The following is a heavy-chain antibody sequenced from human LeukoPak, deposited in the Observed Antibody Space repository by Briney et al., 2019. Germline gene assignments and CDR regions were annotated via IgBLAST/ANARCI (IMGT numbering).Heavy chain of an antibody. CDR3: ARPGSITDYGFDY. D-gene: IGHD4-17*01. CDR2: IYPGDSDT. Sequence: GESLQISCKGSGYRFTSYWIGWGRPVPGKGLEWMGIIYPGDSDTRYSPSFQGQVTISADKSISTAYLQWSSLKASDTAMYYCARPGSITDYGFDYWGQGTLVTVSS. V-gene: IGHV5-51*01. J-gene: IGHJ4*02. CDR1: GYRFTSYW.